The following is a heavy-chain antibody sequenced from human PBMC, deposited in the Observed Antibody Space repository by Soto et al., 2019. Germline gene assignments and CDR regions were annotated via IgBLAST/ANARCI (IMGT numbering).Heavy chain of an antibody. J-gene: IGHJ6*03. D-gene: IGHD3-10*01. Sequence: GGSLRLSCAASGFTFSSYSMNWVRQAPGKGLEWVSYISSSSSTIYYADSVKGRFTISRDNAKNSLYLQMNSLRAEDTDVYYCARDYGLYMDVWGKGTTVTVSS. CDR3: ARDYGLYMDV. CDR1: GFTFSSYS. V-gene: IGHV3-48*01. CDR2: ISSSSSTI.